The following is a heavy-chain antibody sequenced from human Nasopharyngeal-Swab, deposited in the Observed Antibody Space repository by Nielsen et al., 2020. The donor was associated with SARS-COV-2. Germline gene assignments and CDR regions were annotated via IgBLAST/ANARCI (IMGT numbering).Heavy chain of an antibody. Sequence: GESLKISCAASGFTFSSYWMSWVRQAPGKGLEWVANVKQDGSEKYYVDSVKGRFTISRDNAKNSLYLQMNSLRAEDTAVYYCARGDIVVVPAAILYYYYYMDVWSKGTTVTVSS. D-gene: IGHD2-2*02. CDR3: ARGDIVVVPAAILYYYYYMDV. J-gene: IGHJ6*03. CDR1: GFTFSSYW. CDR2: VKQDGSEK. V-gene: IGHV3-7*01.